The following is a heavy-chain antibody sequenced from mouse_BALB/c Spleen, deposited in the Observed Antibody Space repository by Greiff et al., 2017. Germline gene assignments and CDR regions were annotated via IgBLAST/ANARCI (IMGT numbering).Heavy chain of an antibody. CDR1: GYSFTGYY. J-gene: IGHJ2*01. CDR2: ISCYNGAT. Sequence: LVKTGASVKISCKASGYSFTGYYMHWVKQSHGKSLEWIGYISCYNGATSYNQKFKGKATFTVDTSSSTAYMQFNSLTSEDSAVYYCARSYYGYDGFDYWGQGTTLTVSS. V-gene: IGHV1S34*01. CDR3: ARSYYGYDGFDY. D-gene: IGHD2-2*01.